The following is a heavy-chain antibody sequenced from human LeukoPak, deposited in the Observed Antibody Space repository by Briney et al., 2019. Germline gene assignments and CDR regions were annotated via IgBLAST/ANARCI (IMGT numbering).Heavy chain of an antibody. D-gene: IGHD4-11*01. CDR2: IYPGDSDT. CDR3: ARGDYSNYSPNFDY. V-gene: IGHV5-51*01. Sequence: GESLKISCKGSGYSFTSYLISWVRQMPVKGLEWMGMIYPGDSDTRYSPSFQGQVTISADKSISTAYLQWSSLKASDTAMYYCARGDYSNYSPNFDYWGQGTLVTVSS. J-gene: IGHJ4*02. CDR1: GYSFTSYL.